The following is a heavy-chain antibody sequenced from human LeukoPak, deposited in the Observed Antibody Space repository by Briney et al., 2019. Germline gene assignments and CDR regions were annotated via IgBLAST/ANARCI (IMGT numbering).Heavy chain of an antibody. CDR2: INTNTGNP. Sequence: GASVTVSCTASGYTFTSYAMNWVRQAPGQGLEWMGWINTNTGNPTYAQGFTGRFVFSLDTSVSTAYLQISSLKAEDTAVYYCARAGIFGVLYGVNWFDPWGQGTLVTVSS. CDR1: GYTFTSYA. V-gene: IGHV7-4-1*02. CDR3: ARAGIFGVLYGVNWFDP. D-gene: IGHD3-3*01. J-gene: IGHJ5*02.